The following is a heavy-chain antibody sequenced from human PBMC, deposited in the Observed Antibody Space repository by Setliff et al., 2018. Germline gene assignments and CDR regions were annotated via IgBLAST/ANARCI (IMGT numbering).Heavy chain of an antibody. V-gene: IGHV4-61*02. Sequence: LSLTCTVSGGSISSGSYYWSWIRQPAGKGLEWIGRIYTSGSTNYNPSLKSRVTISVDTSKSQFSLKLSSVTAADTAVYYCARGRGYSYGSTFHYYYGMDVWGQGTTVTVSS. J-gene: IGHJ6*02. D-gene: IGHD5-18*01. CDR1: GGSISSGSYY. CDR3: ARGRGYSYGSTFHYYYGMDV. CDR2: IYTSGST.